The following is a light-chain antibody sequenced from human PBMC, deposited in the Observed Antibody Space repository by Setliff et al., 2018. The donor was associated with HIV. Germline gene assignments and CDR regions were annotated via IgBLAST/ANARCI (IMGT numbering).Light chain of an antibody. V-gene: IGLV2-11*01. J-gene: IGLJ1*01. CDR2: DVN. CDR1: SSDVGGYNY. CDR3: CSFAGTYTSLYI. Sequence: QSALTQPRSVSGSPGQSVTISCTGTSSDVGGYNYISWYQQNPGKAPKLMIYDVNKRPSGVPDRFSGSKSGNTASLTISGLQAEDEADYFCCSFAGTYTSLYIFGPGTKVTV.